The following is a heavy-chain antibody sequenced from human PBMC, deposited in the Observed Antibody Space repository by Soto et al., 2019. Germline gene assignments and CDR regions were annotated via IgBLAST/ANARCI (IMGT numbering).Heavy chain of an antibody. CDR3: AKDGSGSYRSHYYYYGMDV. D-gene: IGHD1-26*01. J-gene: IGHJ6*02. CDR2: ISYDGSNK. V-gene: IGHV3-30*18. CDR1: GFTFSSYG. Sequence: GGSLRLSCAASGFTFSSYGMHWVRQAPGKGLEWVAVISYDGSNKYYADSGKGRFTISRDNSKNTLYLQMNSLRAEDTAVYYCAKDGSGSYRSHYYYYGMDVWGQGTTVTVSS.